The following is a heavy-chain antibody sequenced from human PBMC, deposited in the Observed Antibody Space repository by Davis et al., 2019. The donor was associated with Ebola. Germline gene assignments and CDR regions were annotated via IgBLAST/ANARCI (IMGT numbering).Heavy chain of an antibody. J-gene: IGHJ4*02. Sequence: ASVKVSCKASGYTFTGYYMHWVRQAPGQGLEWMGRINPNSGGTNYAQKFQGRVTMTRDTSISTAYMELRSLRSDDTAVYYCVRDKSLTFDYWGQGTLVTVFS. CDR2: INPNSGGT. CDR1: GYTFTGYY. CDR3: VRDKSLTFDY. V-gene: IGHV1-2*06.